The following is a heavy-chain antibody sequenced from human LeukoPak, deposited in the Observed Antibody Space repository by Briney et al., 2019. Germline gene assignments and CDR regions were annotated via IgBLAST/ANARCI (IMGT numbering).Heavy chain of an antibody. CDR3: ARQGRAYYYDSSPLDY. D-gene: IGHD3-22*01. V-gene: IGHV5-51*01. Sequence: GESLKISCRASGYSFSSYWIGWVRQMPGKGLEWMGIIYPGDSDTRYSPSFQGQVTISADKSISTAYLQWSSLKASDTAMYYCARQGRAYYYDSSPLDYWGQGTLVTVSS. CDR2: IYPGDSDT. CDR1: GYSFSSYW. J-gene: IGHJ4*02.